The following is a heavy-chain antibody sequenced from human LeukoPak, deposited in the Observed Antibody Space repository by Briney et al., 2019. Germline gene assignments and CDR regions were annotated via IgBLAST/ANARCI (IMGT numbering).Heavy chain of an antibody. Sequence: PGGSLRLSCAASGFTFDHYGMSWVRQAPGKGLEWVSGIIWNGISAGYAESVKGRFTISRDNAKKSLYLQMNSLRVEDTAFYYCARDVPDCGDYSGYAFDFWGQGTVVTVSS. J-gene: IGHJ3*01. D-gene: IGHD4-17*01. CDR1: GFTFDHYG. CDR2: IIWNGISA. CDR3: ARDVPDCGDYSGYAFDF. V-gene: IGHV3-20*04.